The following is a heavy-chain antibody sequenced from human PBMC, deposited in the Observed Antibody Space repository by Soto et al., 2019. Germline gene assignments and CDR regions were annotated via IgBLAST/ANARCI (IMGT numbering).Heavy chain of an antibody. Sequence: PSETLSLTCTVSVDSITTYYWNWIRQPAGKGLEWIGRIDASGNTNYNPSLNSRVTLSVDTSKKQFSLKLTSVTAADTAVYYCARFSSNWFQTEGMDVWGQGTTVTVSS. J-gene: IGHJ6*02. CDR1: VDSITTYY. V-gene: IGHV4-4*07. CDR2: IDASGNT. D-gene: IGHD6-13*01. CDR3: ARFSSNWFQTEGMDV.